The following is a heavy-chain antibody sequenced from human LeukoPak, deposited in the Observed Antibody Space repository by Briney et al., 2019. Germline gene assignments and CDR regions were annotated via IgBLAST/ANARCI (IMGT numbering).Heavy chain of an antibody. V-gene: IGHV4-34*01. CDR2: INHSGST. Sequence: SETLSLTCAVYGGSFSGYYWSWLRQPPGKGLEWIGEINHSGSTNYNPSLKSRVTISVDTSKNQFSLKLRSVTAADTAVYYCARGYGSGSYYNSFDYWGQGTLVTVSS. CDR3: ARGYGSGSYYNSFDY. CDR1: GGSFSGYY. D-gene: IGHD3-10*01. J-gene: IGHJ4*02.